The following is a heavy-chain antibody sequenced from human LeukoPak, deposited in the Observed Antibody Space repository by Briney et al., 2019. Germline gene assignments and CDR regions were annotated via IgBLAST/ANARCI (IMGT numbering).Heavy chain of an antibody. Sequence: SETLSLTCTVSGGSISSFYWSWIRQPPGKGLEYIGYISYSETTSYNPSLMSRVTISLDTSKNQFSLKLTSVTAADTAVYYCARDKGLPQTFDIWGQGTMVAVSS. CDR1: GGSISSFY. D-gene: IGHD5/OR15-5a*01. CDR2: ISYSETT. V-gene: IGHV4-59*01. J-gene: IGHJ3*02. CDR3: ARDKGLPQTFDI.